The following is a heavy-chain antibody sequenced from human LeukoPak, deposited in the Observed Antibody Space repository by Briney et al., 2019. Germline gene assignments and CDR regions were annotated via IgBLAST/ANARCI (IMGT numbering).Heavy chain of an antibody. Sequence: PSQTLSLTCTFSGGSISSGSYYWSWIRQPAGKRLEWIGRIYLSGNTNYNPSLKSRVTISLDTSKNQISLKLSSVTAADAAVYYCAREWFGEFLHAFDLWGQGTMVTVSS. V-gene: IGHV4-61*02. J-gene: IGHJ3*01. CDR2: IYLSGNT. D-gene: IGHD3-10*01. CDR3: AREWFGEFLHAFDL. CDR1: GGSISSGSYY.